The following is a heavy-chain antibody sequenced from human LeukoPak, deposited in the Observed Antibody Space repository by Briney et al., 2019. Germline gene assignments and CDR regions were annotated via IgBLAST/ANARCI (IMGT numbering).Heavy chain of an antibody. CDR2: ITSSGTTI. Sequence: GGSLRLSCAASGFTFGSYEMNWVRQAPGKGLEWVSYITSSGTTIYYADSVKGRFTISRDNAKNSLYLQMNGLRAEDTAVYYCAVRFRGYSYGYDYWGQGTLVTVSS. V-gene: IGHV3-48*03. J-gene: IGHJ4*02. D-gene: IGHD5-18*01. CDR3: AVRFRGYSYGYDY. CDR1: GFTFGSYE.